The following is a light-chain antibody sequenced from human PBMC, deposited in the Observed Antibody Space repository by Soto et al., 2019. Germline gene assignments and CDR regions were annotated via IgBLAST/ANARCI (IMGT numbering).Light chain of an antibody. CDR1: SSNIGAGYY. CDR3: QSYASSLTYV. V-gene: IGLV1-40*01. Sequence: QSVLTQPPSVSGAPGQRVTISCTGSSSNIGAGYYVHWYQQLPGTAPKLLIYGNSNRPSGVPDRFSGSKSGTSASLAITGLQAEDEADYYCQSYASSLTYVFGTGPKVTVL. J-gene: IGLJ1*01. CDR2: GNS.